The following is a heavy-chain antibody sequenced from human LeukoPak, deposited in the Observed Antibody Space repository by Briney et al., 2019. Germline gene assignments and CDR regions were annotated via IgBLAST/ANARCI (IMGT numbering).Heavy chain of an antibody. Sequence: GGSLRLSCAASGFTVSNKYMSWVRQAPGKGLEWVSVIYSGGSIYYADSVKGRFTISRDNSKNTLYLQMNSLRAEDTAVYYCAKDINYWVDYWGQGTLVTVSS. J-gene: IGHJ4*02. CDR3: AKDINYWVDY. CDR1: GFTVSNKY. V-gene: IGHV3-53*05. CDR2: IYSGGSI. D-gene: IGHD1-14*01.